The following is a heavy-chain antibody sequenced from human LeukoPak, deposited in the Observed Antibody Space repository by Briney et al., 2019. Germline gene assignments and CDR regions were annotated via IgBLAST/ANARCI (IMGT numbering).Heavy chain of an antibody. CDR3: ARGNDYGDYVVGPWFDP. CDR2: INHSGST. Sequence: SETLSLTCAVYGGSFCGYYWSWIRQPPGKGLEWIGEINHSGSTNYNPSLKSRVTISVDTSKNQFSLKLSSVTAADTAVYYCARGNDYGDYVVGPWFDPWGQGTLVTVSS. CDR1: GGSFCGYY. V-gene: IGHV4-34*01. D-gene: IGHD4-17*01. J-gene: IGHJ5*02.